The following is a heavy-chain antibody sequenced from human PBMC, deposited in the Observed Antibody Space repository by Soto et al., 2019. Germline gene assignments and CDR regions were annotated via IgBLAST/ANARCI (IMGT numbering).Heavy chain of an antibody. CDR2: IIPMFVAT. J-gene: IGHJ4*02. V-gene: IGHV1-69*01. D-gene: IGHD2-15*01. Sequence: QVQLAQSGAEVRKPGSSVKVSCGASGGSFSDFAFSWVRQAPGQGLEWMGGIIPMFVATKYAQRFQDRVTITADESTNTVYLTLSGLTSDDTATYYCARGGIVAVPAALSSYHDYTNYRFDSWGQGTLVTVSS. CDR3: ARGGIVAVPAALSSYHDYTNYRFDS. CDR1: GGSFSDFA.